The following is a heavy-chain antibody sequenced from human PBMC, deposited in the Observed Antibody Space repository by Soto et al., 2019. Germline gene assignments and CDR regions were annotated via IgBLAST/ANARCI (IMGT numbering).Heavy chain of an antibody. D-gene: IGHD3-16*01. CDR3: AKNGDFDYDAFDV. CDR1: GFTFSSYP. Sequence: GGSLRLSCAASGFTFSSYPMSWVRQAPGKGLEWASGITGNSARIYYADSVKGRFSISRDNSKNTLYLQMDTLRAEDTAVYYCAKNGDFDYDAFDVWGQGTVVTVSS. CDR2: ITGNSARI. J-gene: IGHJ3*01. V-gene: IGHV3-23*01.